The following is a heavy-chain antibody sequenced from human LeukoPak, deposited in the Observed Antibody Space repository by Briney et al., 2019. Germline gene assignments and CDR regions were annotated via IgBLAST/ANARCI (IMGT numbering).Heavy chain of an antibody. CDR1: GFTFSNSD. CDR3: RRPCGGDRDYYYYGMDV. D-gene: IGHD2-21*02. CDR2: VSWSGSRT. Sequence: PGGSLRLSCAASGFTFSNSDMNWVHQAPGKGLEWVSGVSWSGSRTHYADSVKGRFIISRDNSRNTLYLQTYSLRAEDTAVYYWRRPCGGDRDYYYYGMDVWGQGTTVTVSS. V-gene: IGHV3-35*01. J-gene: IGHJ6*02.